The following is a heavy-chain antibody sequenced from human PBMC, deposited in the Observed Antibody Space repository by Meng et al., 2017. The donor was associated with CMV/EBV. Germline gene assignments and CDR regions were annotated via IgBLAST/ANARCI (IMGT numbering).Heavy chain of an antibody. CDR3: ARGGNWFDP. CDR2: INHSGST. J-gene: IGHJ5*02. Sequence: VQLQQWGAGLLKPAETLSLTCAVYGGPFSGYYWSWIRQPPGKGLEWIGEINHSGSTNYNPSLKSRVTISVDTSKNQFSLKLSSVTAADTAVYYCARGGNWFDPWGQGTLVTVSS. V-gene: IGHV4-34*01. CDR1: GGPFSGYY.